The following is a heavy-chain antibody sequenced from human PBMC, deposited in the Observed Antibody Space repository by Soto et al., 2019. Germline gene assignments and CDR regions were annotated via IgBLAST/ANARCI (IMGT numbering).Heavy chain of an antibody. CDR3: TRDPGIAADDAYYYGMDV. CDR2: IIPIFGTA. D-gene: IGHD6-13*01. J-gene: IGHJ6*02. Sequence: SSVKVACKLSRGTFSSYALSWLRQAPGQRLEWMGGIIPIFGTANYAQKCPGRVTITADKSTSTAYMELSRRRSEDTAVHYSTRDPGIAADDAYYYGMDVWGQGTGDTVS. CDR1: RGTFSSYA. V-gene: IGHV1-69*06.